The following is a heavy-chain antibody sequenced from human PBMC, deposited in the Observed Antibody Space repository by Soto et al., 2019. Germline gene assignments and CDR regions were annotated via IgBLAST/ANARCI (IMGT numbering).Heavy chain of an antibody. CDR3: ARNSVVVVTAIDY. CDR2: IYYSGST. V-gene: IGHV4-31*03. CDR1: GGSISSGGYY. J-gene: IGHJ4*02. D-gene: IGHD2-21*02. Sequence: QVQLQESGPGLVKPSQTLSLTCTVSGGSISSGGYYWSWIRQHPGKGLEWIGYIYYSGSTYYNPYLKSRVTIPVDPSTNPLSLKPSSVTAADTAVYYCARNSVVVVTAIDYWGQGTLVTVSS.